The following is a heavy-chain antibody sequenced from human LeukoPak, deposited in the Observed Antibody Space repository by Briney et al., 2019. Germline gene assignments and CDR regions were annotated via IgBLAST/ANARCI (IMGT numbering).Heavy chain of an antibody. D-gene: IGHD2-2*01. J-gene: IGHJ4*02. Sequence: GGSLRLSCAASGFTFSNYWMSWVRQAPGKGLEGVANIKQDGSETYYVDSVKGRFTISRDNAKNSLYLQMNSLRGEDTAVYYCARLEPAWGYFEYWGQGTLVTVSS. V-gene: IGHV3-7*01. CDR3: ARLEPAWGYFEY. CDR2: IKQDGSET. CDR1: GFTFSNYW.